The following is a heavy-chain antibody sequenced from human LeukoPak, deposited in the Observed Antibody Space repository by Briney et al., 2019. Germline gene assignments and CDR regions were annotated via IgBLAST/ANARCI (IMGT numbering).Heavy chain of an antibody. D-gene: IGHD4-23*01. J-gene: IGHJ4*02. Sequence: GGSLRLSCAASGFTFSSYSMNWVRQAPGKGLEWVSSISSSSSYIYYADSVKGRFTISRDNAKNSLYLQMNSLRAGDTAVYYCARDPGGGRLDYWGQGTLVTVSS. CDR3: ARDPGGGRLDY. CDR2: ISSSSSYI. V-gene: IGHV3-21*01. CDR1: GFTFSSYS.